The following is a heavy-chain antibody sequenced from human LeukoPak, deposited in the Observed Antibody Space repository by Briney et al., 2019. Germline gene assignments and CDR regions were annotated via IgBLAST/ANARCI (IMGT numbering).Heavy chain of an antibody. CDR3: ARLRREYYFDY. Sequence: PGGSLRLSCAASGFTFSSYWMSWVRQAPGKGPEWVANIKQDGSEKYYVDSVKGRFTISRDNAKNSLYLQMNSLRAEDTAVYYCARLRREYYFDYWGQGTLVTVSS. CDR2: IKQDGSEK. V-gene: IGHV3-7*01. J-gene: IGHJ4*02. CDR1: GFTFSSYW.